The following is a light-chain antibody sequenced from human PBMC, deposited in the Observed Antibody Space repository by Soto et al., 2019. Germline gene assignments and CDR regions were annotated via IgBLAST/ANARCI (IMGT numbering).Light chain of an antibody. CDR3: LHYKDWPRWT. Sequence: EIVLTQSPATLSVSPGGRATLSCRASQSVSSDLAWYQQQPGQAPRLLIYGASTTATGIPARFSGSGSGTEFTLTIDRLQSENFGVYYCLHYKDWPRWTFGQGTKVEVE. V-gene: IGKV3-15*01. CDR2: GAS. CDR1: QSVSSD. J-gene: IGKJ1*01.